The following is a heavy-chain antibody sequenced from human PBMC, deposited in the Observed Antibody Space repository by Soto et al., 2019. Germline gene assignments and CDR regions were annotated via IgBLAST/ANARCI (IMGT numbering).Heavy chain of an antibody. V-gene: IGHV2-5*02. D-gene: IGHD2-15*01. CDR1: GFSLSTSGVG. J-gene: IGHJ5*02. Sequence: QITLKESGPTLVKPTQPLTLTCTFSGFSLSTSGVGVGWIRQPPGKALEWLALIYWDDDKRYSPSLKSRLTSPQTPXXAXTXXTITTKDPVATPPYHCAHRRRYCSGGSCYSIWFDPRGQGTLVTVSS. CDR2: IYWDDDK. CDR3: AHRRRYCSGGSCYSIWFDP.